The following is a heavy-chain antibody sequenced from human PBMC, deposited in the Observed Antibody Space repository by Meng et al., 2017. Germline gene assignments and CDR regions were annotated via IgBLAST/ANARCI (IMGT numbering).Heavy chain of an antibody. CDR1: GGSFSGYY. Sequence: QVPLPQWGAGLLKTSETLSLPCAVYGGSFSGYYWSWIRQPPGKGLEWIGEINHSGSTNYNPSLKSRVTISVDTSKNQFSLKLSSVTAADTAVYYCARGVRLPDYWGQGTLVTVSS. D-gene: IGHD2-15*01. J-gene: IGHJ4*02. CDR2: INHSGST. CDR3: ARGVRLPDY. V-gene: IGHV4-34*01.